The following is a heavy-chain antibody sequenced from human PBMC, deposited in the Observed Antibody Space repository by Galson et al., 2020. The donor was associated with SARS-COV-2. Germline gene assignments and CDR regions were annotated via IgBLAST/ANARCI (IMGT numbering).Heavy chain of an antibody. CDR1: GFTFDSYS. J-gene: IGHJ6*02. Sequence: GESLKISCAASGFTFDSYSINWVRQAPGKGLEWLASIRGNSQATYYAYSVKGRFILSRDDAQKSVFLQMNSLRDDDTAVYYCARDFQSPVTTVGDMDVWGQGTKVTVSS. V-gene: IGHV3-48*02. D-gene: IGHD4-17*01. CDR3: ARDFQSPVTTVGDMDV. CDR2: IRGNSQAT.